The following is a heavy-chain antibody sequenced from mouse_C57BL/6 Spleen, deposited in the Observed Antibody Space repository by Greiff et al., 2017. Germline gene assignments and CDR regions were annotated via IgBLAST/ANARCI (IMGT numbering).Heavy chain of an antibody. D-gene: IGHD2-1*01. CDR2: IWSDGST. CDR3: GRHYYGKGYFDV. V-gene: IGHV2-6-1*01. J-gene: IGHJ1*03. CDR1: GFSLTSYG. Sequence: VKLVESGPGLVAPSQSLSITCTVSGFSLTSYGVHWVRQPPGKGLEWLVVIWSDGSTTYNSALKSRLSISKDNSKSQVFLKRNSLQTDDTAMYYCGRHYYGKGYFDVWGTGTTVTVSS.